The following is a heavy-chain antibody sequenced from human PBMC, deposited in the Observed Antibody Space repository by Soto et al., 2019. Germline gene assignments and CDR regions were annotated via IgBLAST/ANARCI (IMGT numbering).Heavy chain of an antibody. CDR2: IIPIFGTA. CDR1: GGTFSSYA. CDR3: ARSPYDYYDSSGYYYYFDY. Sequence: SVKVSCKASGGTFSSYAISWVRQAPGQGLEWMGGIIPIFGTANYAQKFQGRVTITADESTSTAYMELSSLRSEDTAVYYCARSPYDYYDSSGYYYYFDYWGQGTLVTVSS. D-gene: IGHD3-22*01. J-gene: IGHJ4*02. V-gene: IGHV1-69*13.